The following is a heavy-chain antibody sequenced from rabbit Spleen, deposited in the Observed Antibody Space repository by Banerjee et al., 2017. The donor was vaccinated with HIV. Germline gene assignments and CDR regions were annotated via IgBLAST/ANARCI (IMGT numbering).Heavy chain of an antibody. V-gene: IGHV1S40*01. Sequence: QSVEESGGDLVKPGASLTLTCTVSGFSFSSNWICWVRQAPGKGLEWIGIIYSAKGSTDYASWVNGRFTISSDNAQSTVDLKMTSLTAADTATYFCARAIVPWLGLTRLDLWGQGTLVTVS. D-gene: IGHD4-1*01. J-gene: IGHJ3*01. CDR2: IYSAKGST. CDR1: GFSFSSNW. CDR3: ARAIVPWLGLTRLDL.